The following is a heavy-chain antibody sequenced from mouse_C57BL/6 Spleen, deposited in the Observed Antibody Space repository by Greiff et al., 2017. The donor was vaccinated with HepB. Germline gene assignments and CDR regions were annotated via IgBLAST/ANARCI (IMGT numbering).Heavy chain of an antibody. V-gene: IGHV1-4*01. CDR2: INPSSGYT. Sequence: VKLMESGAELARPGASVKMSCKASGYTFTSYTMHWVKQRPGQGLEWIGYINPSSGYTKYNQKFKDKATLTADKSSSTAYMQLSSLTSEDSAVYYCARSTYSDNAMDYWGQGTSVTVSS. CDR1: GYTFTSYT. D-gene: IGHD2-13*01. CDR3: ARSTYSDNAMDY. J-gene: IGHJ4*01.